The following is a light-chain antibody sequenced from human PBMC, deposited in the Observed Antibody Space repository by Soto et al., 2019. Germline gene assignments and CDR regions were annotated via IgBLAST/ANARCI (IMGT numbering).Light chain of an antibody. J-gene: IGKJ2*01. CDR3: QQYNTWRYT. Sequence: EILMTQSPATLSVSPGERVILSCRASESVSSYLAWYQQKRGQAPRLLIYGGSTRATSIPARFSGSGSGTEFTLTMSSVQSEDFAVYYCQQYNTWRYTFGQGTKLDIK. CDR2: GGS. V-gene: IGKV3-15*01. CDR1: ESVSSY.